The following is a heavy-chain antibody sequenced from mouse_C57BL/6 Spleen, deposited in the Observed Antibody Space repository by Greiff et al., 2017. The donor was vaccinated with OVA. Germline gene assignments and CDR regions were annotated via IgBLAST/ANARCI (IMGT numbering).Heavy chain of an antibody. CDR1: GFNIKDDY. Sequence: VQLKESGAELVRPGASVKLSCTASGFNIKDDYMHWVKQRPEQGLEWIGWIDPENGDTEYASKFQGKATITADTSSNTAYLQLSSLTSEDTAVYYCTGAAFGGFAYWGQGTLVTVSA. CDR2: IDPENGDT. J-gene: IGHJ3*01. D-gene: IGHD6-1*01. V-gene: IGHV14-4*01. CDR3: TGAAFGGFAY.